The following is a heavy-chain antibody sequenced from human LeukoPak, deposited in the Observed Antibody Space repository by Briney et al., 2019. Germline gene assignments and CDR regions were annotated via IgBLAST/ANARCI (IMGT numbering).Heavy chain of an antibody. J-gene: IGHJ5*02. V-gene: IGHV1-46*01. CDR2: INPSGGST. CDR1: VYTFTSYY. D-gene: IGHD2-15*01. CDR3: ARGYCSGGSCYRGHNSFDP. Sequence: ASVKVSCKASVYTFTSYYMHWVRQAPGQGLEWMGIINPSGGSTSYAQKFQGRVTMTRDTSTSTVYMELSSLRSEDTAVYYCARGYCSGGSCYRGHNSFDPWGQGTLVTVSS.